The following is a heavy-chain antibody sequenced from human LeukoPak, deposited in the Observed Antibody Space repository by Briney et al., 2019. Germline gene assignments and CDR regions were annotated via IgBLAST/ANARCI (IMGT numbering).Heavy chain of an antibody. V-gene: IGHV3-30*18. D-gene: IGHD3-10*01. CDR1: GFTFSSYS. J-gene: IGHJ3*02. CDR2: ISKDGSNE. Sequence: GGSLRLSRTASGFTFSSYSMNWVRQAPGKGLEWVAVISKDGSNEYYLGSVKGRFTISRDNFKNTLDLQLNSLRAEDTAVYYCAKEGYYYSSGSYSRRAFDIWGQGTMVTVSS. CDR3: AKEGYYYSSGSYSRRAFDI.